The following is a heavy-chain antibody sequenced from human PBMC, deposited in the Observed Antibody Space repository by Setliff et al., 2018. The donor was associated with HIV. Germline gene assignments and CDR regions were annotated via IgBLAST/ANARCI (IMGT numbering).Heavy chain of an antibody. D-gene: IGHD4-17*01. V-gene: IGHV3-48*01. CDR1: GFTFTSHG. J-gene: IGHJ6*03. CDR2: ISSSSSTI. CDR3: ARELWDNGDSSMDV. Sequence: GGSLRLSCAASGFTFTSHGMTWVRQAPGKGLEWVSYISSSSSTIYYADSVKGRFTIARDNAKNSVYLQMNSLRAEDTAVYYCARELWDNGDSSMDVWGKGTTVTSP.